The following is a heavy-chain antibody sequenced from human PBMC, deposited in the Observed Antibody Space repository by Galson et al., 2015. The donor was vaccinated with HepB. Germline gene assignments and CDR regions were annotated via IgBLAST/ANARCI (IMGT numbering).Heavy chain of an antibody. V-gene: IGHV6-1*01. Sequence: CAISGDGVSSNSAAWNWIRKSPSRGLEWLGRTYYRARWSNDYAESVRSRITINPDTSKNQFSLQLKSVTPEDTAMYYCARVSGTIYYYGLDVWGQGTTVTVSS. J-gene: IGHJ6*02. CDR3: ARVSGTIYYYGLDV. CDR1: GDGVSSNSAA. CDR2: TYYRARWSN. D-gene: IGHD6-13*01.